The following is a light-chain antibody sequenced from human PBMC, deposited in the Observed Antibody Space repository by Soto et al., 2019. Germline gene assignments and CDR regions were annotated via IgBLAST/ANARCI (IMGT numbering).Light chain of an antibody. CDR1: SSDVGDYNY. CDR3: SSYAGANNLL. J-gene: IGLJ2*01. V-gene: IGLV2-8*01. CDR2: EVS. Sequence: SVLTQPPSASGSPGQSVTISCTGTSSDVGDYNYVSWYQQHPGKAPKLMIYEVSKRPSGVPDRFSGSKSGNTASLTVSGLQADDEADYYCSSYAGANNLLFGGGTKLTVL.